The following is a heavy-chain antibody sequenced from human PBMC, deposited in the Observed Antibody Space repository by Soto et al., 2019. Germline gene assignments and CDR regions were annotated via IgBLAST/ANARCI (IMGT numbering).Heavy chain of an antibody. Sequence: GGSLRLSCAASGFTVSSNYMSWVRQAPGKGLEWLSVIYTDDSTYAASVKGRFTISRDDSESSVHLQMNSLKTEDTAVYYCIRGGAYVPFDYWGQGILVTVSS. CDR2: IYTDDST. V-gene: IGHV3-53*01. J-gene: IGHJ4*02. D-gene: IGHD2-21*01. CDR1: GFTVSSNY. CDR3: IRGGAYVPFDY.